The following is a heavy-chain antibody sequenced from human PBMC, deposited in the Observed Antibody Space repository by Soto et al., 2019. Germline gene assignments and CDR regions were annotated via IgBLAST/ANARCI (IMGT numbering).Heavy chain of an antibody. CDR1: GGSISSGGYY. J-gene: IGHJ5*02. CDR2: IYYSGST. Sequence: SETLSLTCTVSGGSISSGGYYWSWIRQHPGKGLEWIGYIYYSGSTYYNPSLKSRVTISVDTSKNQFSLKLSSVTAADTAVYYCARVRGVVAAAAHANWFDPWGQGTLVTVSS. V-gene: IGHV4-31*03. CDR3: ARVRGVVAAAAHANWFDP. D-gene: IGHD2-15*01.